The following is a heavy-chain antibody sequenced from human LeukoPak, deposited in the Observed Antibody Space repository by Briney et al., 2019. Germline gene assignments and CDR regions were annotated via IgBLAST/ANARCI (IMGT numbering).Heavy chain of an antibody. J-gene: IGHJ4*02. CDR2: INPNSGGT. V-gene: IGHV1-2*06. Sequence: ASVKVSCKASGYTFTGYYMHWVRQAPGQGLEWMGRINPNSGGTNYAQKLQGRVTMTRDTSISTAYMELSRLRSDGTAVYYCARDRPVGGRTFKSNDYGGQGTLVTVSS. CDR3: ARDRPVGGRTFKSNDY. D-gene: IGHD1-26*01. CDR1: GYTFTGYY.